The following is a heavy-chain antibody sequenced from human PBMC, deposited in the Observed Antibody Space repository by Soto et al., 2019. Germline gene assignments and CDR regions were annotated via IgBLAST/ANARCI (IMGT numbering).Heavy chain of an antibody. CDR1: GGTFSSYA. Sequence: QVQLVQSGAEVKKPGSSVKVSCKASGGTFSSYAISWVRQAPGQGLEWMGGIIPISGTANYAQKFQGRVTITADESTRTAYMGLSSLRSEDTAVYYWARSQGSSTSLEIYYYYYYGMDVWGQGTTVTVSS. CDR3: ARSQGSSTSLEIYYYYYYGMDV. J-gene: IGHJ6*02. V-gene: IGHV1-69*01. D-gene: IGHD2-2*01. CDR2: IIPISGTA.